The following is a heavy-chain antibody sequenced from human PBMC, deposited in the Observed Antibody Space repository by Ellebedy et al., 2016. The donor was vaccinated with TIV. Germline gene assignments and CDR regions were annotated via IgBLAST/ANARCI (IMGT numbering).Heavy chain of an antibody. CDR2: IYPGDSDT. CDR1: GYSFTSYW. CDR3: ARGGCSGGSCYGGWFDP. V-gene: IGHV5-51*01. J-gene: IGHJ5*02. Sequence: PGGSLRLSCKGSGYSFTSYWIGWVRQMPGKGLEWMGIIYPGDSDTKYSPSFQGQVAISADKSISTAYLQWSSLKASDTAMYYCARGGCSGGSCYGGWFDPWGQGTLVTVSS. D-gene: IGHD2-15*01.